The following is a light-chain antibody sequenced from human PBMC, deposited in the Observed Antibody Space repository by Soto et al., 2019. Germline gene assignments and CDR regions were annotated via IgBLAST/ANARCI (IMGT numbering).Light chain of an antibody. J-gene: IGKJ4*01. CDR3: QQYSAYPLT. V-gene: IGKV1-5*03. Sequence: IQMTQSPSTLSASLGDRVTITCRASQSISGWLAWYQQKPGKAPKLLIYETSNLQSGVPSRFSGRGSATDFTLTISGLQPDDFATYYCQQYSAYPLTFGGGTKVEI. CDR1: QSISGW. CDR2: ETS.